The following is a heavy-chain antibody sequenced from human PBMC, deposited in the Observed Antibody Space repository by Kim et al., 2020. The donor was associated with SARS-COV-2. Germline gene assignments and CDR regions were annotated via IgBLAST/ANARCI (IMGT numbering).Heavy chain of an antibody. CDR2: IIWNSGRT. CDR3: TKNIRSGGADV. Sequence: GGSLRLSCAVSGFTSDDHGMHWVRQVLGKGLEWVSGIIWNSGRTGYADSVKGRFIISTDNGKKSLYLQLNSLRTEDTALYYCTKNIRSGGADVWGQGTT. V-gene: IGHV3-9*02. CDR1: GFTSDDHG. J-gene: IGHJ6*02. D-gene: IGHD3-10*01.